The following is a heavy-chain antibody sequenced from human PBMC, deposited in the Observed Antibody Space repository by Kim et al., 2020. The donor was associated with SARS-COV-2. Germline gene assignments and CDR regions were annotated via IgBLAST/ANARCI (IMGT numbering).Heavy chain of an antibody. D-gene: IGHD4-17*01. J-gene: IGHJ4*03. CDR1: GFTFSSYG. V-gene: IGHV3-7*03. Sequence: GGSLRLSCAASGFTFSSYGMSWVRQAPGKGLEWVANIKQDGSGKYYVDSVKGRFTISRDNAKNSLYLQMNSMRAENKDTSYCARAPDYGDY. CDR2: IKQDGSGK. CDR3: ARAPDYGDY.